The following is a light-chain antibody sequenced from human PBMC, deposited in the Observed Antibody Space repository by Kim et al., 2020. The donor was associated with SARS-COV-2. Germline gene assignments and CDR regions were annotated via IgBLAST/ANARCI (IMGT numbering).Light chain of an antibody. CDR3: QQSYSAPRT. V-gene: IGKV1-39*01. J-gene: IGKJ4*01. CDR1: QSISSY. Sequence: SATVGDRVTITCRASQSISSYLNWYQQKPGKAPKLLIYAASSLQSGVPSRFSGSGSGTDFTLTISSLQPEDFATYYCQQSYSAPRTLGGGTKVEI. CDR2: AAS.